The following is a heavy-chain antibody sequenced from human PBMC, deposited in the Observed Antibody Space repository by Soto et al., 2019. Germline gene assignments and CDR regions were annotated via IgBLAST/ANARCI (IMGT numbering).Heavy chain of an antibody. D-gene: IGHD6-19*01. CDR2: INHSGST. J-gene: IGHJ3*02. Sequence: QVQLQQWGAGLLKPSETLSLTCAVYGGSFSGYYWSWIRQPPGKGLEWIGEINHSGSTIYNPSLKSRVTISGDTSKKQFSLRLSSVTAADTAVYYCAREGQWLGSDAFDIWGQGTTVTVSS. CDR1: GGSFSGYY. CDR3: AREGQWLGSDAFDI. V-gene: IGHV4-34*01.